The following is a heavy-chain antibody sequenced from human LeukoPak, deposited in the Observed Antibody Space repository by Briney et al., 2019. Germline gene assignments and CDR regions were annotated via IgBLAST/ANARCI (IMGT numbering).Heavy chain of an antibody. CDR3: PKDRPTTGLLLAGLIDY. D-gene: IGHD1-26*01. CDR1: GFTFSTCA. CDR2: ISGSGGNT. V-gene: IGHV3-23*01. J-gene: IGHJ4*02. Sequence: GGSLRLSCAASGFTFSTCAMTGVRQAPGKGLEWVSAISGSGGNTYYADSVKGRFTISRDNSKNTLYLQMNSLRAEHTAVYYCPKDRPTTGLLLAGLIDYWGQGTLVTVSS.